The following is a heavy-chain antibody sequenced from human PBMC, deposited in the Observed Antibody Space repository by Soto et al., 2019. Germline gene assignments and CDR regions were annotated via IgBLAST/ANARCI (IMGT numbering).Heavy chain of an antibody. CDR1: GFTFSSYG. J-gene: IGHJ1*01. CDR2: IWYDGSNK. CDR3: ARDRGSSWVYFQH. D-gene: IGHD6-13*01. Sequence: GGSLKLSCAASGFTFSSYGMHWVRQAPGKGLEWVAVIWYDGSNKYYADSVKGRFTISRDNSKNTLYLQMNSLRAEDTAVYYCARDRGSSWVYFQHWGQGTLVTVSS. V-gene: IGHV3-33*01.